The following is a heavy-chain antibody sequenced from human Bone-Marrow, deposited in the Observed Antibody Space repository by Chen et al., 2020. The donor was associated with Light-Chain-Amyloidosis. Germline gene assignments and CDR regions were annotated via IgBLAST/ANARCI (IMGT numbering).Heavy chain of an antibody. CDR3: AKVWYASGTYFEN. CDR2: ISSGGGST. V-gene: IGHV3-23*01. J-gene: IGHJ4*02. Sequence: LESGGGLIQPGGSLRLYCAASGFTFNTSALSWVRQAPGKGLEWVSAISSGGGSTYYADSVNGRFTISRDNSRNTLYLQMNSLRVEDTAVYYCAKVWYASGTYFENWGQGTLVTVSS. D-gene: IGHD1-26*01. CDR1: GFTFNTSA.